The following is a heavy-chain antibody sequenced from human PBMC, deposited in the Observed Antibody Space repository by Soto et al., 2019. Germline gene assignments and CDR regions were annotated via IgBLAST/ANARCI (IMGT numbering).Heavy chain of an antibody. CDR3: ARGSNDFWSGYYRSYYYYYMDV. CDR1: GGSFSGYY. CDR2: INHSGST. Sequence: ETLSLTCAVYGGSFSGYYWSWIRQPPGKGLEWIGEINHSGSTNYNPSLKSRVTISVDTSKNQFSLKLSSVTAADTAVYYCARGSNDFWSGYYRSYYYYYMDVWGKGTTVTVSS. V-gene: IGHV4-34*01. D-gene: IGHD3-3*01. J-gene: IGHJ6*03.